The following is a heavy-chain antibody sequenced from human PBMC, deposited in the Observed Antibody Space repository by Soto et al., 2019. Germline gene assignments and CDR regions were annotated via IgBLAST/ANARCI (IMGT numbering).Heavy chain of an antibody. J-gene: IGHJ4*02. Sequence: EVQLVESGGGLVQPGGSLTLSCVASGFMFSNYFMTWVRQAPGKGLEWVANIERDGSEKIYADSVKGRFTISRNNAKNSLYLQMNSLWAEDRAVYYCTGGSGWSSDLWGQGTHVAVSS. D-gene: IGHD6-19*01. V-gene: IGHV3-7*03. CDR1: GFMFSNYF. CDR3: TGGSGWSSDL. CDR2: IERDGSEK.